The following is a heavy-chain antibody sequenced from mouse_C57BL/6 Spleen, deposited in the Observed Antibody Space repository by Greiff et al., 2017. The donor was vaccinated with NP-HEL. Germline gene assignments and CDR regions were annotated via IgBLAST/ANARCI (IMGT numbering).Heavy chain of an antibody. V-gene: IGHV5-9-1*02. Sequence: DVQLVESGEGLVKPGGSLKLSCAASGFTFSSYAMSWVRQTPEKRLGWVAYISSGGDYIYYADTVKGRFTISRDNARNTLYLQMSSLKSEDTAMYYCTRAYDYDGFAYWGQGTLVTVSA. CDR2: ISSGGDYI. J-gene: IGHJ3*01. CDR3: TRAYDYDGFAY. CDR1: GFTFSSYA. D-gene: IGHD2-4*01.